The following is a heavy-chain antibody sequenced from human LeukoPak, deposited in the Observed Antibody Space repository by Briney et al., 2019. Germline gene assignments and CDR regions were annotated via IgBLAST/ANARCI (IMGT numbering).Heavy chain of an antibody. D-gene: IGHD3-22*01. CDR3: ARDLSLPYGSSGYPRGASDAFDI. CDR2: INSDGSST. J-gene: IGHJ3*02. V-gene: IGHV3-74*01. Sequence: GGSLRLSCAASGFTFSSYWMHWVRQAPGKGLVWVSRINSDGSSTSYADSVKGRFTISRDNAKNTLYLQMNSLRAEDTAVYYCARDLSLPYGSSGYPRGASDAFDIWGQGTMVTVSS. CDR1: GFTFSSYW.